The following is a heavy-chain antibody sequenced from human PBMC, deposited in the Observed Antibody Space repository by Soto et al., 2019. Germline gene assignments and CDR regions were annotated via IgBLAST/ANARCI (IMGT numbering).Heavy chain of an antibody. Sequence: PSETLSLTCTVSGGSISSSSYYWGWIRQPPGKRMEWIGYVHHSWGSSYNPSLQSRVAISLDTSKSQFSLKVTSVTATDTAVYYCAFGEESRYYYYGMDVWGQGTTVTVSS. CDR3: AFGEESRYYYYGMDV. D-gene: IGHD3-10*01. CDR1: GGSISSSSYY. CDR2: VHHSWGS. V-gene: IGHV4-61*05. J-gene: IGHJ6*02.